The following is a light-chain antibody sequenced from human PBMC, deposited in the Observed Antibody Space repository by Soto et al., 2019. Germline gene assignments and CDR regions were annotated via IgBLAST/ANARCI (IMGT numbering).Light chain of an antibody. Sequence: QSVLTQPPSASGTPGQRVTISCSGSSSNIGSNYVYWYQQLPGTAPKLLIYRNNQRPSWVPDRFSGSKSGTSASLAISGPXXXXXXDYYCASWDDSLSGVFGGGTKLTV. CDR3: ASWDDSLSGV. CDR2: RNN. CDR1: SSNIGSNY. J-gene: IGLJ3*02. V-gene: IGLV1-47*01.